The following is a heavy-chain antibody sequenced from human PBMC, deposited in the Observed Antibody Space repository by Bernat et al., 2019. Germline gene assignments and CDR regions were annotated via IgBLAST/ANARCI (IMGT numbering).Heavy chain of an antibody. Sequence: VHLQQWGAGLLKPSETLSLTCAVYVGSFSGYYWSWIRQAPGKGLEWVSSISSSSYIYYADSVKGRFTISRDNAKNSLYLQMNSLRAEDTAVYYCARERVGPSLANWFDPWGQGTLVTVSS. D-gene: IGHD1-26*01. CDR3: ARERVGPSLANWFDP. V-gene: IGHV3-69-1*01. CDR1: VGSFSGYY. J-gene: IGHJ5*02. CDR2: ISSSSYI.